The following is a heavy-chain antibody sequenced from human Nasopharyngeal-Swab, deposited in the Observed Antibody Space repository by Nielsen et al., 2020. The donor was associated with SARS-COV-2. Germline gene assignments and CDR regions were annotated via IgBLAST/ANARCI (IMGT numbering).Heavy chain of an antibody. CDR1: GFTFSSYG. Sequence: GESLKISCAASGFTFSSYGMHWVRQAPGKGLEWVAVISYDGSNKYYADSVKGRFTIPRDNSKNTLYLQMNSLRAEDTAVYYCAKDGRVGATYFDYWGQGTLVTVSS. CDR2: ISYDGSNK. V-gene: IGHV3-30*18. D-gene: IGHD1-26*01. CDR3: AKDGRVGATYFDY. J-gene: IGHJ4*02.